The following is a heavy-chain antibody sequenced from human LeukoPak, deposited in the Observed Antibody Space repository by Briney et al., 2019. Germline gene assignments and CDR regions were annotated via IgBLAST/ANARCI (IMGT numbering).Heavy chain of an antibody. D-gene: IGHD5-12*01. J-gene: IGHJ5*02. CDR3: AREGPMAATIWANRFDP. CDR2: IKQDGSEK. Sequence: GGSLRLSCAASGFTFSSYWMSWVRQAPGKGLEGVANIKQDGSEKYYVDSVKGRFTMSRDNAKNSLYLQMNSLRAEDTAVYYCAREGPMAATIWANRFDPWGQGTLVTVSS. V-gene: IGHV3-7*01. CDR1: GFTFSSYW.